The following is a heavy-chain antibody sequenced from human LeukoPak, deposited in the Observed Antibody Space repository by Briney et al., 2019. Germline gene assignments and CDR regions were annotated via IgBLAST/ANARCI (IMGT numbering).Heavy chain of an antibody. CDR1: GFTFSTYG. V-gene: IGHV3-33*08. D-gene: IGHD6-13*01. Sequence: PGRSLRLSCAASGFTFSTYGMHWVRQAPGKGLEWVSFIWSDGSNKYYADSVKGRFTISRDNSKNTLYLQMNSLRAEDTAVYYCARSESSRYSSSWYFDYWGRGTLVTVSS. CDR2: IWSDGSNK. CDR3: ARSESSRYSSSWYFDY. J-gene: IGHJ4*02.